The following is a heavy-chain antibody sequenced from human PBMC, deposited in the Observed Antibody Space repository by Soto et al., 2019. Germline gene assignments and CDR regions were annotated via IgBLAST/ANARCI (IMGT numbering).Heavy chain of an antibody. J-gene: IGHJ2*01. Sequence: QVQLVESGGGVVQPGRSLRLSCAASGFTFSSYAMHWVRQAPGKGLEWVVVISYDGSNKYYADSVKGRFTISRDNSKNTLYLQMNSLRAEDTAVYYCARNGGDVDTAMVGYFDLWGRGTLVTVSS. D-gene: IGHD5-18*01. CDR2: ISYDGSNK. CDR1: GFTFSSYA. CDR3: ARNGGDVDTAMVGYFDL. V-gene: IGHV3-30-3*01.